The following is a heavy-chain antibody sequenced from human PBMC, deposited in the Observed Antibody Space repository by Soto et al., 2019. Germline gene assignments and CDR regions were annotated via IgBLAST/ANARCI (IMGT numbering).Heavy chain of an antibody. J-gene: IGHJ4*02. D-gene: IGHD3-22*01. V-gene: IGHV3-30*14. CDR3: ARGYYYDSSGYYY. CDR2: ISYDGSNK. CDR1: GFTFSSYA. Sequence: GGSLRLSCAASGFTFSSYAMHWVRQAPGKGLEWVAVISYDGSNKYYADSVKGRFTISRDNSKNTLYLQMNSLRAEDTAVYYCARGYYYDSSGYYYWGQGTLVTVSS.